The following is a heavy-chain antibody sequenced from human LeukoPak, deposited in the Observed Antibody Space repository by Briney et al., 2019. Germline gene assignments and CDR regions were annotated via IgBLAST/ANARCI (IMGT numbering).Heavy chain of an antibody. V-gene: IGHV1-24*01. J-gene: IGHJ4*02. CDR1: GYTLTELS. D-gene: IGHD6-19*01. CDR3: ATSIAVAGTFDF. CDR2: FDPEDGET. Sequence: ASVKVSCKVPGYTLTELSMPWVRQAPGKGLEWMGGFDPEDGETIYAQKFQGRVTMTEDTSTDTAYMELSSLRSEDTAVYYCATSIAVAGTFDFWGQGTLVTVSS.